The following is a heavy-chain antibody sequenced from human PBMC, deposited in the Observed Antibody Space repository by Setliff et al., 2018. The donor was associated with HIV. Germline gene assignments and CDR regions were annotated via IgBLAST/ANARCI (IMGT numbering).Heavy chain of an antibody. V-gene: IGHV1-8*02. CDR1: GYTFTTYD. CDR2: MNPNSGNT. D-gene: IGHD2-15*01. Sequence: ASVKVSCKASGYTFTTYDINWVRQAAGQGLEWMGWMNPNSGNTGYAQRFQGRLTMTRNASISTACMELNSLMSEDTAVYFCAIRREVVVATTRRGLDIWGQGTMVTVSS. CDR3: AIRREVVVATTRRGLDI. J-gene: IGHJ3*02.